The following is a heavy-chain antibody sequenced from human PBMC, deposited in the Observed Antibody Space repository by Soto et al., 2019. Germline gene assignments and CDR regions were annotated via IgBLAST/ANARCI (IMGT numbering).Heavy chain of an antibody. CDR1: GFTLSSFA. CDR2: IFYDGTKK. Sequence: PGGSLRLSCEASGFTLSSFAMHWVRQAPGRGLEWVAVIFYDGTKKYYADSVKGRVTISRDNSKNTLYVQMNSLRPEDTAVYYCATTGDLGAFDIWGQGTMVTVSS. V-gene: IGHV3-30-3*01. D-gene: IGHD7-27*01. J-gene: IGHJ3*02. CDR3: ATTGDLGAFDI.